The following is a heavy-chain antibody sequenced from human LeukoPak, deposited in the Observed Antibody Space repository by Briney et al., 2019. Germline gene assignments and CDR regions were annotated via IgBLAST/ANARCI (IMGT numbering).Heavy chain of an antibody. Sequence: GGSLRLSCAASGFTFSSYSMNWVRQAPGKGLEWVSSISSSSSYIYYADSVKGRFTISRDNSKNSLYLQMNSLRTEDTALYYCARDGYTGLFNPWGQGTLVTVSS. V-gene: IGHV3-21*04. D-gene: IGHD5-24*01. CDR2: ISSSSSYI. CDR1: GFTFSSYS. J-gene: IGHJ5*02. CDR3: ARDGYTGLFNP.